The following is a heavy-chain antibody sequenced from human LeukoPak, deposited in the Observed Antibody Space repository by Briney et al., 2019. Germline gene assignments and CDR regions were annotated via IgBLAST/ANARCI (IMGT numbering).Heavy chain of an antibody. J-gene: IGHJ3*02. Sequence: ASVKVSCKASRYTFTGYYMHWVRQAPGQGLEWMAWINPNSGGINYAQDFQGRVTLTRDTSISTAYMELSRLRSDDTAMYYCARNLWFGESTDAFNIWGQGTMVTVSS. CDR1: RYTFTGYY. D-gene: IGHD3-10*01. V-gene: IGHV1-2*02. CDR2: INPNSGGI. CDR3: ARNLWFGESTDAFNI.